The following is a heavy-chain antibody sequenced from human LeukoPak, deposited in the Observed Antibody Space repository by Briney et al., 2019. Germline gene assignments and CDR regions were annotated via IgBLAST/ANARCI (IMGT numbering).Heavy chain of an antibody. V-gene: IGHV3-23*01. CDR3: AKLSLPGIAVAGTA. CDR2: ISGSGGST. D-gene: IGHD6-19*01. CDR1: GFTFSSYA. Sequence: PGGSLRLSCAASGFTFSSYAMSWVRQAPGKGLEWVSAISGSGGSTYYADSVKGRFTISRDNSKNTLYLQMNSLRAEDTAVYYCAKLSLPGIAVAGTAWGQGTLVTVSS. J-gene: IGHJ5*02.